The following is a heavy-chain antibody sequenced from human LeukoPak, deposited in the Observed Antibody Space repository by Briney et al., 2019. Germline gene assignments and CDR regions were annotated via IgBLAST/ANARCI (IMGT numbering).Heavy chain of an antibody. J-gene: IGHJ4*02. CDR1: GFTFSSYS. Sequence: PGGSLRLSCAASGFTFSSYSMNWVRQAPGKGLEWVSSISSSSSYIYYADSVKGRFTISRDNSKNTLYLQMNSLRAEDTAVYYCARANYYYDNSVSGRDTSNDYWGQGTLVTVSS. CDR3: ARANYYYDNSVSGRDTSNDY. CDR2: ISSSSSYI. V-gene: IGHV3-21*01. D-gene: IGHD3-22*01.